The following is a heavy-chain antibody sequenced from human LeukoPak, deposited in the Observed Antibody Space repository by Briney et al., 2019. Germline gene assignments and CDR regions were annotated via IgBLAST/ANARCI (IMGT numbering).Heavy chain of an antibody. D-gene: IGHD6-19*01. CDR2: INPNSGGT. J-gene: IGHJ5*02. V-gene: IGHV1-2*02. Sequence: ASVTVSCKASGGTFSSYAISWVRQAPGQGLEWMGWINPNSGGTNYAQTFQGRVTMTRDTSISTAYMELSRLRSDDTAVYYCARDPSGWYNWFDPWGQGTLVTVSS. CDR3: ARDPSGWYNWFDP. CDR1: GGTFSSYA.